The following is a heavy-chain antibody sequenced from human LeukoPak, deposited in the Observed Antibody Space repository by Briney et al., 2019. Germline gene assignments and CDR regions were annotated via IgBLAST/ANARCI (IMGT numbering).Heavy chain of an antibody. J-gene: IGHJ4*02. CDR2: ISGSGGST. D-gene: IGHD3-22*01. CDR1: GFTFGHYD. V-gene: IGHV3-23*01. CDR3: AKDFALFSYYYDSSGYYYFDY. Sequence: GGSLRLSCAASGFTFGHYDMSWVRQAPGKGLEWVSTISGSGGSTYYADSVKGRFTISRDNSKNTLYLQMNSLRAEDTAVYYCAKDFALFSYYYDSSGYYYFDYWGQGTLVTVSS.